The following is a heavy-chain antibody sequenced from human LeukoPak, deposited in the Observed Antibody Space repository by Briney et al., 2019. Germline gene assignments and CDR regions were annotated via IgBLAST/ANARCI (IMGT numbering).Heavy chain of an antibody. CDR2: ISYDGSNK. D-gene: IGHD5-18*01. CDR3: ARDLAAMVTLTFDY. J-gene: IGHJ4*02. CDR1: GFTFSSYA. Sequence: GGSLRLSCAASGFTFSSYAMHWVRRAPGKGLEWVAVISYDGSNKYYADSVKGRFTISRDNSKNTLYLQMNSLRAEDTAVYYCARDLAAMVTLTFDYWGQGTLVTVSS. V-gene: IGHV3-30-3*01.